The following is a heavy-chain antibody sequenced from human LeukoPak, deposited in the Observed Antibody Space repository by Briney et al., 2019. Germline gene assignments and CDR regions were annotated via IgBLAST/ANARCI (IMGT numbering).Heavy chain of an antibody. D-gene: IGHD1-26*01. CDR3: ARYSGTYRDY. V-gene: IGHV3-21*01. CDR2: ISSGSSYI. J-gene: IGHJ4*02. Sequence: GGSLRLSCAASGFTFSNYNMNWVRQAPGKGLEWVSSISSGSSYIFYADSVKGRFTITRDNAKNSLYLQMNSLRVEDTALYYCARYSGTYRDYWGQGTLVTVSS. CDR1: GFTFSNYN.